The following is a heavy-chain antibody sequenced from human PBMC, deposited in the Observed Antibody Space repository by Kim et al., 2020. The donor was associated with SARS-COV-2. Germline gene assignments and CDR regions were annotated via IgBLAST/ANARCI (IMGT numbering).Heavy chain of an antibody. J-gene: IGHJ5*02. CDR2: IYYSGST. Sequence: SETLSLTCTVSGGSISSYYWSWIRQPPGKGLEWIGYIYYSGSTNYNPSLKGRVTISVDTSKNQFSLKLSSVTAADTAVYYCARHEAPGDSGSYSDDYWFDPWGQGTLVTVSS. D-gene: IGHD1-26*01. CDR3: ARHEAPGDSGSYSDDYWFDP. V-gene: IGHV4-59*08. CDR1: GGSISSYY.